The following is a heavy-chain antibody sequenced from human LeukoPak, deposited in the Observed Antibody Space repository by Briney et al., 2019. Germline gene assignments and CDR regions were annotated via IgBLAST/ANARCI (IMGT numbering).Heavy chain of an antibody. CDR3: AKGGRRIFGMVIDY. V-gene: IGHV3-23*01. Sequence: PGGSLRLSCAASGITFANFVMNWVRQAPGKGLEWVSGVTGDSSSTYYAVTMKGRFSISRDNSKNTLYLQLKNLRADDTAVYYCAKGGRRIFGMVIDYWGQGTPVTVSS. J-gene: IGHJ4*02. CDR2: VTGDSSST. D-gene: IGHD3-3*01. CDR1: GITFANFV.